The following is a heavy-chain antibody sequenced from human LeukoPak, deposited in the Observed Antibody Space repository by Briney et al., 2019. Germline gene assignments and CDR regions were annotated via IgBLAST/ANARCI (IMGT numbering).Heavy chain of an antibody. D-gene: IGHD5-12*01. CDR2: IYTSGST. V-gene: IGHV4-4*07. CDR1: GGSISSYY. CDR3: ARVRVLSGYALDY. Sequence: SETLSLTCTVSGGSISSYYWSWILQPAGKGLEWVGRIYTSGSTNYNPSLKSRVTMSVDTSKNQFSLKLSSVTAADTAVYYCARVRVLSGYALDYWGQGTLVTVSS. J-gene: IGHJ4*02.